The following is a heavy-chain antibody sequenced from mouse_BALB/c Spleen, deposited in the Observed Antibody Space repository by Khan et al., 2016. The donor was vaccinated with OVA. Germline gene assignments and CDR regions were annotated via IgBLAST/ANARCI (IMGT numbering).Heavy chain of an antibody. CDR2: ISYSGST. CDR1: GYSITSNYA. V-gene: IGHV3-2*02. CDR3: ARGNYYGYAMDY. D-gene: IGHD1-1*01. J-gene: IGHJ4*01. Sequence: EVQLQESGPGLVKPSQSLSLTCTVTGYSITSNYAWNWIRQFPGNKLEWMGYISYSGSTNYNQSLKSRISITRDTSKNQFFLQLNSGTTEDTATXYCARGNYYGYAMDYWGQGTSITVSS.